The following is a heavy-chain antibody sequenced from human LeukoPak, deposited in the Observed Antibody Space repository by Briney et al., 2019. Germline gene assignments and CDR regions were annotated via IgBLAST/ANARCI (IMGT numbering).Heavy chain of an antibody. CDR2: IYYSGST. J-gene: IGHJ3*02. CDR3: ARGHYYDSSGYLRGAFDI. V-gene: IGHV4-39*01. D-gene: IGHD3-22*01. Sequence: PSETLSLTCTVSGGSISSSSYYWGWIRQPPGKGLEWIGSIYYSGSTYYNPSLKSRVTISVDTSKNQFSLKLSSVTAADTAVYYCARGHYYDSSGYLRGAFDIWGQGTMVTVSS. CDR1: GGSISSSSYY.